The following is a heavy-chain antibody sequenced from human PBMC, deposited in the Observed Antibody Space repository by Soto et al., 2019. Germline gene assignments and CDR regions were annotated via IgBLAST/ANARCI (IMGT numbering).Heavy chain of an antibody. Sequence: GGSLRLSCAASGFTFSSYAMNWVRQAPGKGLEWVSSIRGSGDGTYYADSVKGRFTISRDNSKNTLYLQINSLRAEDTAVYYCVKDRAGLIGEWVDPWGQGTLVTVSS. V-gene: IGHV3-23*01. CDR3: VKDRAGLIGEWVDP. D-gene: IGHD3-10*01. CDR2: IRGSGDGT. J-gene: IGHJ5*02. CDR1: GFTFSSYA.